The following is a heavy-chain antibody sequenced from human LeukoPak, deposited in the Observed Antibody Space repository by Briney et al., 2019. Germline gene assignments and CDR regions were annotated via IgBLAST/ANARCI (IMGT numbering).Heavy chain of an antibody. J-gene: IGHJ4*02. CDR1: GGSISSGSYY. Sequence: SETLSLTCTVSGGSISSGSYYWSWIRQPAGKGLEWIGRIYTSGSTNYNPSLKSRTSMSTDTSENQFSLKLNSVTAADTALYYCARHPGRTFCGGDCYDYWGQGTLVTVSS. D-gene: IGHD2-21*01. CDR3: ARHPGRTFCGGDCYDY. V-gene: IGHV4-61*02. CDR2: IYTSGST.